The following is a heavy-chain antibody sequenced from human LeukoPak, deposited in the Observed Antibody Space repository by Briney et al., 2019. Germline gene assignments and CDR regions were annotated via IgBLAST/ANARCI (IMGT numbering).Heavy chain of an antibody. CDR1: GFTFSSYS. J-gene: IGHJ4*02. CDR3: ARAPYSSGWYLGVLIYYFDY. V-gene: IGHV3-21*01. Sequence: GGSLRLSCAASGFTFSSYSMNWVRQAPGKGLEWVSSISSSSSYIYYADSVKGRFTISRGNAKNSLYLQMNSLRAEDTAVYYCARAPYSSGWYLGVLIYYFDYWGQGTLVTVSS. CDR2: ISSSSSYI. D-gene: IGHD6-19*01.